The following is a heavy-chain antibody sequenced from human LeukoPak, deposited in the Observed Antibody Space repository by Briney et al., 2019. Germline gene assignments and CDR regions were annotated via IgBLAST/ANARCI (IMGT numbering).Heavy chain of an antibody. Sequence: SETLSLTCTVSGGSISNSYWSWIRQPPGKGLEWIGYIYYSGSTNYNPSLKSRVSISVDTSKNQFSLNLSSVTAADTAVYYCARVGRYDFWSGYSSYYYYYMGVWGKGTTVTVSS. D-gene: IGHD3-3*01. V-gene: IGHV4-59*01. CDR2: IYYSGST. J-gene: IGHJ6*03. CDR1: GGSISNSY. CDR3: ARVGRYDFWSGYSSYYYYYMGV.